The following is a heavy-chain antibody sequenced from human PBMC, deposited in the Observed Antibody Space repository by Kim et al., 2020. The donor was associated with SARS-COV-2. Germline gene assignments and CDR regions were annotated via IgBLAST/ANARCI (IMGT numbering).Heavy chain of an antibody. CDR1: GYSFTSYW. J-gene: IGHJ4*02. Sequence: GESLKMSCKGSGYSFTSYWISWVRQMPGKGLEWMGRIDPSDSYTNYSPSFQGHVTISADKSISTAYLQWSSLKASDTAMYYCSRLKGYCSSTSCYDYHFDYWGQGTLVTVSS. CDR2: IDPSDSYT. V-gene: IGHV5-10-1*01. D-gene: IGHD2-2*01. CDR3: SRLKGYCSSTSCYDYHFDY.